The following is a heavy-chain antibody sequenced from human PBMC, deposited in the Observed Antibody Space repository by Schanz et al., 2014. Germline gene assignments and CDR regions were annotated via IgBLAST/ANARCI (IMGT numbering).Heavy chain of an antibody. V-gene: IGHV3-21*05. CDR1: GFTVSNSY. J-gene: IGHJ4*02. Sequence: VQLVESGGGVVQPGRSLRLSCAASGFTVSNSYIHWVRQAPGKGLEWVSYISSSSSYISYADSVKGRFTISRDNAKNSLFLQMNSLSAEDTAVYYCAKVAPAAAYRDSWGLGTLVTVSS. CDR2: ISSSSSYI. D-gene: IGHD2-2*01. CDR3: AKVAPAAAYRDS.